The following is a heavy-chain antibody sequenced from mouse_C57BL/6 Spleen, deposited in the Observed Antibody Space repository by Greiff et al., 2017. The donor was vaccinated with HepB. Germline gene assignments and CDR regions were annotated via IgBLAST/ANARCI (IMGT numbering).Heavy chain of an antibody. J-gene: IGHJ3*01. D-gene: IGHD2-4*01. CDR1: GYSITSGYY. CDR2: ISYDGSN. CDR3: ARAPYDYDGWFAY. V-gene: IGHV3-6*01. Sequence: DVQLQESGPGLVKPSQSLSLTCSVTGYSITSGYYWNWIRQFPGNKLEWMGYISYDGSNNYNPSLKNRISITRDTSKNQFFLKLNSVTTEDTATYYCARAPYDYDGWFAYWGQGTLVTVSA.